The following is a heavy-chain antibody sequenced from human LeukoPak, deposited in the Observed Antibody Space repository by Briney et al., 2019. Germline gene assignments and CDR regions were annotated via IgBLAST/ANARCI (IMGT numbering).Heavy chain of an antibody. CDR2: VDPEDGET. CDR1: GYTFTDYY. V-gene: IGHV1-69-2*01. Sequence: GASVKVSCKASGYTFTDYYLHWVQQAPGKGLEWMGRVDPEDGETIYAQKFQGRVTMTADTSTDTAYMELSSLKFEDTAMYFCATDLRGTTATFEIWGQGKMSPSLQ. CDR3: ATDLRGTTATFEI. J-gene: IGHJ3*02. D-gene: IGHD4-11*01.